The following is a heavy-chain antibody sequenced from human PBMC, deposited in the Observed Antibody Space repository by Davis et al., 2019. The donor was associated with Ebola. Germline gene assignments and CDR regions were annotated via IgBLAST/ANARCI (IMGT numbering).Heavy chain of an antibody. Sequence: MPSETLSLTCAVSGAFINTGGYYWSWIRQHPGKGLEWIAHIHFSGGAYYNPSLRSRLSISLDTSKNHVSLRLDSVTDADTAVYYCARDSGMEAAGGSWFDPWGQGTLVIVSS. CDR3: ARDSGMEAAGGSWFDP. J-gene: IGHJ5*02. CDR2: IHFSGGA. V-gene: IGHV4-31*11. D-gene: IGHD6-13*01. CDR1: GAFINTGGYY.